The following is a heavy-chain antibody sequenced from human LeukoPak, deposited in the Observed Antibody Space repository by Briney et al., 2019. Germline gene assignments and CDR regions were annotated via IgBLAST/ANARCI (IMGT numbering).Heavy chain of an antibody. CDR3: ARATYYYDSSGYKTSNWFDP. Sequence: SETLSLTCAVYGGSFSGYYWSRIRQPPGKGLEWIGEINHSGSTNYNPSLKSRVTISVDTTKNQFSLKLSSVTAADTAVYYCARATYYYDSSGYKTSNWFDPWGQGTLVTVSP. CDR1: GGSFSGYY. CDR2: INHSGST. J-gene: IGHJ5*02. D-gene: IGHD3-22*01. V-gene: IGHV4-34*01.